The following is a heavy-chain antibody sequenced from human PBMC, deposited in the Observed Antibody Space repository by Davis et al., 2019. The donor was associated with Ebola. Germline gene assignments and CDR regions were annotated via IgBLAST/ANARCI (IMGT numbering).Heavy chain of an antibody. Sequence: GGSLRLSCAASGFTFSSYSMNWVRQAPGKGLEWVSGIYSGGSTYCADSVKGRFTISRDNSKNTLFLQMNTLRAEDAAAYYCAGGTRSGWHLEYWGQGTLVTVSS. CDR3: AGGTRSGWHLEY. J-gene: IGHJ4*02. CDR2: IYSGGST. V-gene: IGHV3-53*01. D-gene: IGHD6-19*01. CDR1: GFTFSSYS.